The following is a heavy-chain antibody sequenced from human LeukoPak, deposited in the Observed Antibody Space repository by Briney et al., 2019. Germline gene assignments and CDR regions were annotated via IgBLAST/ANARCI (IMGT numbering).Heavy chain of an antibody. V-gene: IGHV4-39*07. CDR2: IYHSGSA. J-gene: IGHJ4*02. CDR3: ASTRPR. D-gene: IGHD6-6*01. CDR1: GGSISSSSYY. Sequence: PSETLPLTCTVSGGSISSSSYYWGWIRQPPGKGLEWIGSIYHSGSAYYNPSLKSRVTISVDTSKNQFSLKLSSVTAADTAVYYCASTRPRWGQGTLVTVSS.